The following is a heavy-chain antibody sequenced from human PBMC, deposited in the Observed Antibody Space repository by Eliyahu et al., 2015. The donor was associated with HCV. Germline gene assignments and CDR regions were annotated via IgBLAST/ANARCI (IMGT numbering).Heavy chain of an antibody. CDR3: ARTYSSSWSEYYFDY. CDR2: IYVSGST. J-gene: IGHJ4*02. CDR1: GGSINHYY. D-gene: IGHD6-13*01. V-gene: IGHV4-4*07. Sequence: QVQLQESGPGLVKPSETLSLTCTVSGGSINHYYWSWVRQSAGKGLEWLGRIYVSGSTNYNPSFKSRVTMSVDASKNQFSLNLTSVTAADTAVYYCARTYSSSWSEYYFDYWGQGTLVTVSS.